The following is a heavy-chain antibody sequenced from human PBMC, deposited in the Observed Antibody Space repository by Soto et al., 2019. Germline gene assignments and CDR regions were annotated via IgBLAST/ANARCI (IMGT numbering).Heavy chain of an antibody. CDR3: AREAAGILNWFDP. CDR1: GGSISSGGYY. Sequence: QVQLQESGPGLVKPSQTLSLTCTVSGGSISSGGYYWSWIRQHPGKGLEWIGYIYYSGSTYYNPSRMSRVTISVDTSKNQFSLNLSSVTAADTAVYYCAREAAGILNWFDPWGQGTLVTVSS. D-gene: IGHD6-25*01. V-gene: IGHV4-31*03. CDR2: IYYSGST. J-gene: IGHJ5*02.